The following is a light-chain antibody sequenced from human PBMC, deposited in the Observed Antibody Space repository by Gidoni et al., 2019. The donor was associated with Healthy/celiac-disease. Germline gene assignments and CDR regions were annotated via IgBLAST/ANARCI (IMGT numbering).Light chain of an antibody. CDR1: QTVLYRTDNRNY. V-gene: IGKV4-1*01. CDR2: WAS. CDR3: QQYYDSPRT. Sequence: DIVMTQSPDSLPVSLGERATINCKSSQTVLYRTDNRNYLAWYQQKPGQSTKLLIYWASTRASGVPDRVSGSGSGTDFTITISTLQAEDAAIYFCQQYYDSPRTFGQGTKVEIK. J-gene: IGKJ1*01.